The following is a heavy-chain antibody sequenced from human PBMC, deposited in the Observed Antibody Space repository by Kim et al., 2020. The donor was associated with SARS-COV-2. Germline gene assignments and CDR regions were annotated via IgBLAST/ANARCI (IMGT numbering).Heavy chain of an antibody. V-gene: IGHV3-11*06. CDR2: ISSSSSNT. CDR1: GFTLSDYY. D-gene: IGHD5-12*01. J-gene: IGHJ4*02. Sequence: GGSLRLSCAVSGFTLSDYYMSWIRQAPGKGLEWVSYISSSSSNTYYADAVKGRFTISRDNSKNSLYLQMNSLRDEDTGVYYCASAGRNGYQHDYCGQGTLVTVSS. CDR3: ASAGRNGYQHDY.